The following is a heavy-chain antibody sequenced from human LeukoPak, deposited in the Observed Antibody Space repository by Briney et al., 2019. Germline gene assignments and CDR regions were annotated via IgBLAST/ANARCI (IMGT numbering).Heavy chain of an antibody. J-gene: IGHJ3*02. Sequence: NPSETLSLTCTVSGGSISSYYWSWIRQPPGKGLEWIGYIYYSGSTNYNPSLKSRVTISVDTSKNQFSLKLSSVTAADTAVYYCARDPSGWYEEGAFDIWGQGTMVTVSS. CDR2: IYYSGST. V-gene: IGHV4-59*01. D-gene: IGHD6-19*01. CDR3: ARDPSGWYEEGAFDI. CDR1: GGSISSYY.